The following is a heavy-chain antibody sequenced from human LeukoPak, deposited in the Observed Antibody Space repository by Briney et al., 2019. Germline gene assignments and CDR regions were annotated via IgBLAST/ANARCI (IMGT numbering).Heavy chain of an antibody. Sequence: ASVKVSCKASGYTFTGYYMHWVRQAPGQGLEWMGWINPNSGGTNYAQKFQGRVTMTRDTSISTAYMELSRLISDDTAVYYCARGDSSGWYPNDAFDIWGQGTMVTVSS. V-gene: IGHV1-2*02. CDR2: INPNSGGT. CDR3: ARGDSSGWYPNDAFDI. CDR1: GYTFTGYY. D-gene: IGHD6-19*01. J-gene: IGHJ3*02.